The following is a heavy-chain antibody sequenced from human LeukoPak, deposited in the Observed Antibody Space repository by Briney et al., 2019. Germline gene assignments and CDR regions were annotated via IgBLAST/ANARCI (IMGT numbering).Heavy chain of an antibody. CDR2: IGTAGDT. V-gene: IGHV3-13*01. J-gene: IGHJ4*02. Sequence: GGSLRLSCAASGFTFSSYDMHWVRQATGKGLEWVSAIGTAGDTYYPGSVKGRFTISRENAKNSLYLQMNSLRAGDTAVYYCARGGSYSSSWYRTGNFGYWGQGTLVTVSS. D-gene: IGHD6-13*01. CDR3: ARGGSYSSSWYRTGNFGY. CDR1: GFTFSSYD.